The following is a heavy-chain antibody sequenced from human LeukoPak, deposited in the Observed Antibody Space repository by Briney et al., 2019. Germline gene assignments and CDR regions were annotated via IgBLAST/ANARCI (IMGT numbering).Heavy chain of an antibody. D-gene: IGHD6-19*01. J-gene: IGHJ4*02. V-gene: IGHV3-53*01. CDR1: GFTVSSNS. Sequence: PGGSLRLSCTVSGFTVSSNSMSWVRQAPGKGLEWVSFIYTTGNTHNSDSVKGRFTISRDNAKKSLYLQMNSLRAEDTAVYYCARMSDSSGWGKDDYWGQGTLVTVSS. CDR3: ARMSDSSGWGKDDY. CDR2: IYTTGNT.